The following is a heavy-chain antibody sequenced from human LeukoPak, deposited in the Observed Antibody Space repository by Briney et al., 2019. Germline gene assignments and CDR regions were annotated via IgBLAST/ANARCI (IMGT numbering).Heavy chain of an antibody. CDR2: IYDSGST. J-gene: IGHJ4*02. CDR1: GGSITTHY. V-gene: IGHV4-59*11. D-gene: IGHD2-2*02. Sequence: SETLSLTCTVSGGSITTHYWSWIRQPPGKGLEWIGYIYDSGSTNYNPSLKSRVTISEDTSKRQFSLKLRSVTAADTAVYYCARVVGRYCSSTSCYIDYWGQGTLVTVSS. CDR3: ARVVGRYCSSTSCYIDY.